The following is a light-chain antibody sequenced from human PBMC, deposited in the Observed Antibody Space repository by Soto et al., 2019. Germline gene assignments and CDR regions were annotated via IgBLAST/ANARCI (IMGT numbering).Light chain of an antibody. CDR1: SSDVGGYNY. CDR3: NSFAGSNNFL. J-gene: IGLJ2*01. CDR2: EVS. Sequence: QSALTQPPSASGSPGQSVTISCTGTSSDVGGYNYVSWYQQHPGKAPKLIIYEVSKRPSGVPDRFSGSKSGNTASLTVSGLQAEDEANYYCNSFAGSNNFLFGGGTKVTVL. V-gene: IGLV2-8*01.